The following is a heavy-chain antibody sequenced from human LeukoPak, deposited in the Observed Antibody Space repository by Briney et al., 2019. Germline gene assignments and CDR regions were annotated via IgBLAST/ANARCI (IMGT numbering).Heavy chain of an antibody. CDR1: GGSISSYY. D-gene: IGHD3-10*01. Sequence: SETLSLTCTVSGGSISSYYWTWIRQPPGKGLEWIGYIYHRGSANYNPSLKGRVTISVDTSKNQFSLTLSSVTAADTAVYYCARAGDYYVSGSYLGYWGQGTLVTVSS. CDR2: IYHRGSA. CDR3: ARAGDYYVSGSYLGY. J-gene: IGHJ4*02. V-gene: IGHV4-59*01.